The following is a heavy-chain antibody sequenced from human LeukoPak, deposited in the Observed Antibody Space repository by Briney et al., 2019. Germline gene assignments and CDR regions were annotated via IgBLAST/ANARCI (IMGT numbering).Heavy chain of an antibody. CDR3: AKAPDIVVVPVAIYHFDY. D-gene: IGHD2-2*01. CDR1: GFTFSSYA. Sequence: GGSLRVSCAASGFTFSSYAMSWVRQAPGKGLEWVSAISGSGGSTYYADSVKGRFTISRDNSKNTLYLQMNSLRAEDTAVYYCAKAPDIVVVPVAIYHFDYWGQGTLVTVSS. V-gene: IGHV3-23*01. CDR2: ISGSGGST. J-gene: IGHJ4*02.